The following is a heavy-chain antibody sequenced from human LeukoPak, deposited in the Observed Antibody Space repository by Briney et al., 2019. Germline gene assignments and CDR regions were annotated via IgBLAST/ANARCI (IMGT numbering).Heavy chain of an antibody. CDR3: ARGGGYCSGGSCYSESDAFDI. V-gene: IGHV4-31*03. CDR1: GGSISSGGYY. J-gene: IGHJ3*02. CDR2: IYYSGST. D-gene: IGHD2-15*01. Sequence: SQTLSLTCTVSGGSISSGGYYWSWIRQHPGKGLEWIGYIYYSGSTYYNPSLKSRVTISVDTSKNQFSLKLSSVTAADTAVYYCARGGGYCSGGSCYSESDAFDIWGQGTMVTVSS.